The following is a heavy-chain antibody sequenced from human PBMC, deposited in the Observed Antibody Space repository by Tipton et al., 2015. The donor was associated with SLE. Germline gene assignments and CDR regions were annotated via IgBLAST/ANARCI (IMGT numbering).Heavy chain of an antibody. CDR3: ARAGYDSSGYYFPLDY. J-gene: IGHJ4*02. Sequence: SLRLSCAASGFTFSGYAMHWVRQAPGKGLEWVAVIWYDGSNKYYADSVKGRFTISRDNSKNTLYLQMNSLRAEDTAVYYCARAGYDSSGYYFPLDYWGQGTLVTVSS. D-gene: IGHD3-22*01. CDR2: IWYDGSNK. CDR1: GFTFSGYA. V-gene: IGHV3-33*01.